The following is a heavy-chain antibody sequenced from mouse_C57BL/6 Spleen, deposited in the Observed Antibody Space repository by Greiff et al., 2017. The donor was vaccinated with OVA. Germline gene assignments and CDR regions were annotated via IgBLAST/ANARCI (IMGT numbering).Heavy chain of an antibody. Sequence: QVHVKQSGAELVKPGASVKLSCKASGYTFTSYWMHWVKQRPGQGLEWIGMIHPNSGSTNYNEKFKSKATLTVDKSSSTAYMQLSSLTSEDSAVYYCARSGQLGNYFDYWGQGTTLTVSS. D-gene: IGHD4-1*02. J-gene: IGHJ2*01. CDR3: ARSGQLGNYFDY. CDR2: IHPNSGST. CDR1: GYTFTSYW. V-gene: IGHV1-64*01.